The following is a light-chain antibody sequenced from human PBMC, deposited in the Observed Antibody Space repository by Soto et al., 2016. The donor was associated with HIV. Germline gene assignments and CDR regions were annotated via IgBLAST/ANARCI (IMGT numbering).Light chain of an antibody. Sequence: SHVLTQSPSVSVAPGRAATITCGGNNIGTKSVHWYQQKPGQAPVLVVYDDSDRPSGIPERFSGSKSGNTATLTISGVEAGDEADYYCQVWDGGRDPWVFGAGTKLTVL. CDR1: NIGTKS. CDR3: QVWDGGRDPWV. J-gene: IGLJ3*02. V-gene: IGLV3-21*03. CDR2: DDS.